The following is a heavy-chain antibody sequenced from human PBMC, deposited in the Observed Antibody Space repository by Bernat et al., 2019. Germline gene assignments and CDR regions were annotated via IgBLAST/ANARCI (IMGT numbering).Heavy chain of an antibody. Sequence: QVQLVESGGGLVKPGGSLRLSCAASGFTFSDYYMSWIRQAPGKGLEWVSYISSSSSYTNYADSVKGRFTISRDNAKNSLYLQMNSLRAEDTAVYYCASMVATIPKFDYWGQGTLVTVSS. CDR2: ISSSSSYT. J-gene: IGHJ4*02. CDR1: GFTFSDYY. D-gene: IGHD5-12*01. CDR3: ASMVATIPKFDY. V-gene: IGHV3-11*05.